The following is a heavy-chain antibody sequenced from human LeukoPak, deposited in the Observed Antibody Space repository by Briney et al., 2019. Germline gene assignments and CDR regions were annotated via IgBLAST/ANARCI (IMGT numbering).Heavy chain of an antibody. CDR1: GGSISSYY. CDR3: ARLINYYYYMDV. J-gene: IGHJ6*03. V-gene: IGHV4-59*01. D-gene: IGHD3-10*01. CDR2: IYYSGST. Sequence: SETLSLTCTVSGGSISSYYWSWIRQPPGKGLEWIGYIYYSGSTNYNLSLKSRVTISVDTSKNQFSLKLSSVTAADTAVYYCARLINYYYYMDVWGKGTTVTVSS.